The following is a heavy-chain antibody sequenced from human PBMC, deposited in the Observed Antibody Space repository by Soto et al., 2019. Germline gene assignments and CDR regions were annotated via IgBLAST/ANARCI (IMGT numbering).Heavy chain of an antibody. D-gene: IGHD1-26*01. V-gene: IGHV1-18*01. Sequence: GASVKVSCKASGYTFTSYGISWVRQAPGQGLEGMGWISAYNGNTNYAQKLQGRVTMTTDTSTSTAYMELRSLRSDDTAVYYCARAGSGSYYFLTGNYYYYGMGVWGQGTTVTVSS. J-gene: IGHJ6*02. CDR2: ISAYNGNT. CDR1: GYTFTSYG. CDR3: ARAGSGSYYFLTGNYYYYGMGV.